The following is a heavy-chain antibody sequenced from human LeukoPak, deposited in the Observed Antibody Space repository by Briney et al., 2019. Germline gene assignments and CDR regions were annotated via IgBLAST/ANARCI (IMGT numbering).Heavy chain of an antibody. Sequence: SETLSLTCTVSGGSISSGDYYWRWIRQPPGTGLEWIGYIYYSGSTYYNPSLKSRVTISVDTSKNQFSLKLSSVTAADTAVYYCARAPTPYCSSTSCYNEGGIFDYWGQGTLVTVSS. CDR1: GGSISSGDYY. V-gene: IGHV4-30-4*08. CDR3: ARAPTPYCSSTSCYNEGGIFDY. CDR2: IYYSGST. D-gene: IGHD2-2*02. J-gene: IGHJ4*02.